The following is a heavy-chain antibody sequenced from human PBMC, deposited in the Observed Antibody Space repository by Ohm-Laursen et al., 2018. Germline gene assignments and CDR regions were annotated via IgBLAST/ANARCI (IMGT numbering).Heavy chain of an antibody. CDR2: ISGSGTNT. J-gene: IGHJ6*02. CDR1: GFTFSTYA. V-gene: IGHV3-23*01. D-gene: IGHD3-10*01. CDR3: AKDRSGGYYGMDV. Sequence: SLRLSCAASGFTFSTYAMSWVRQAPGKGLEWVSGISGSGTNTFYADSVKGRFTISRDNSKNTLYLQMNSLRAEDTAVYYCAKDRSGGYYGMDVWGQGTTVTVSS.